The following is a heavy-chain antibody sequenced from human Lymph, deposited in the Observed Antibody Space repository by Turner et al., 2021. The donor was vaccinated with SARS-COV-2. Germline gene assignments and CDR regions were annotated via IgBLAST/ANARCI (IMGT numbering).Heavy chain of an antibody. V-gene: IGHV3-53*02. CDR2: IYIGGTT. CDR3: ARDLGPLAFDI. Sequence: EVQLVETGGGLIQPGGSLRLSCAASGFTVSSNYMSWVRQAPGKGLEWVSVIYIGGTTYYADSVKGRFTISRDNSKNTLYLQMNSLRAEDTAVYYCARDLGPLAFDIWGQGTMVTASS. J-gene: IGHJ3*02. CDR1: GFTVSSNY.